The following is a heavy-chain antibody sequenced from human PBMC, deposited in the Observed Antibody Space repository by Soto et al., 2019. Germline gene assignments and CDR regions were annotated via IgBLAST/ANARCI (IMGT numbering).Heavy chain of an antibody. CDR3: ARAKWFGKLGNWFDP. Sequence: QVQLQQWGAGLLKPSETLSLTCAVYGVSVSDYDWSWIRQPPVKGLEWIGAINRGGSTTYTPSLRGRVTISDDTSKNQFSLRVNSVTAADTGVYYCARAKWFGKLGNWFDPWGQGTLVTVSS. CDR2: INRGGST. CDR1: GVSVSDYD. D-gene: IGHD3-10*01. V-gene: IGHV4-34*01. J-gene: IGHJ5*02.